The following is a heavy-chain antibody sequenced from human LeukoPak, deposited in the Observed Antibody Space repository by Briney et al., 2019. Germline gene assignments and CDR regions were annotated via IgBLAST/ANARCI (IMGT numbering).Heavy chain of an antibody. V-gene: IGHV3-48*02. D-gene: IGHD5-18*01. CDR2: ISTTSTI. CDR1: GFTFSNYG. J-gene: IGHJ4*02. Sequence: GGSLRLSCAASGFTFSNYGMNWVRQAPGKGLECVSYISTTSTIYYADSVKGRFTTSRDSAKNSLYLQMNSLRDEDTAVYYCARGDTAIDYWGQGTLVTVSS. CDR3: ARGDTAIDY.